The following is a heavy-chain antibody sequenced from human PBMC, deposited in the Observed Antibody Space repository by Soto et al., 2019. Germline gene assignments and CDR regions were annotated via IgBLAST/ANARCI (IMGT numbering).Heavy chain of an antibody. CDR2: IIIAGGGT. CDR1: GIIFSNSA. D-gene: IGHD2-15*01. CDR3: AAELYSGGRCCSFDI. J-gene: IGHJ3*02. Sequence: QMQVVQSGPEVKKPGTSVTVSCKTSGIIFSNSAVQWVRQARGQRLEWLRYIIIAGGGTKYSQNLQGKITITRDKSTNTAYTELSSLKSEETAIYYCAAELYSGGRCCSFDIWGQGTMITVSS. V-gene: IGHV1-58*01.